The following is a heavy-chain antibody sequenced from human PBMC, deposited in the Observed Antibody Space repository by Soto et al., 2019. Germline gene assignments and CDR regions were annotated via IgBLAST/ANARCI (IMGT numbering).Heavy chain of an antibody. CDR3: ARDKRGSDHSYYYYYGMDV. D-gene: IGHD1-26*01. J-gene: IGHJ6*02. V-gene: IGHV1-18*01. Sequence: QVQLVQSGAEVKKPGASVKVSCKASGYTFTSYGISWVRQAPGQGLEWMGWISAYNGNTNYAQKLQGRVTMTTDTSTSTAYMELRSLRSDDTAVYYCARDKRGSDHSYYYYYGMDVWGQGTTVTVSS. CDR1: GYTFTSYG. CDR2: ISAYNGNT.